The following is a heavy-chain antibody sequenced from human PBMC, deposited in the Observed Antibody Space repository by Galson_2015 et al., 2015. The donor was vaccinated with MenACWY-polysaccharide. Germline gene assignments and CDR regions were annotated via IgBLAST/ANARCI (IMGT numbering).Heavy chain of an antibody. CDR1: GFTFGNYG. D-gene: IGHD6-19*01. J-gene: IGHJ4*02. CDR2: ISGSSSTI. V-gene: IGHV3-48*02. CDR3: ARKGSGWNVFDY. Sequence: SLRLSCAASGFTFGNYGMSWVRQAPGKGLEWVSYISGSSSTIYYADSVKGRFTISRDNAKNSLSLQVNSLRDDDTAVYNCARKGSGWNVFDYWGQGTLVTVSS.